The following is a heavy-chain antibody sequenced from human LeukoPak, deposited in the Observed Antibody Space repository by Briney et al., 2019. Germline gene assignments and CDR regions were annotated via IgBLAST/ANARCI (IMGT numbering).Heavy chain of an antibody. V-gene: IGHV1-2*02. J-gene: IGHJ6*03. CDR2: INPNSGGT. D-gene: IGHD2-2*01. CDR3: ARDDQPLPYYYYYMDV. CDR1: GYTFTGYY. Sequence: GASVKVSCKASGYTFTGYYMHWVRQAPGQGLEWMGWINPNSGGTNYAQKFQGRVTMTRDTSISTAYMELSRLRSDDTAVYYCARDDQPLPYYYYYMDVWGKGTTVTVSS.